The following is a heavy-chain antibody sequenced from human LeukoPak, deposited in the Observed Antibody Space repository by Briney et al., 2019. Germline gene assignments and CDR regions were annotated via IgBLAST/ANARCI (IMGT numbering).Heavy chain of an antibody. D-gene: IGHD3-22*01. CDR2: ISSSGSTI. CDR1: GFTFSSYE. Sequence: PGGSLRLSCAASGFTFSSYEMNWVRQAPGKGLEWVSYISSSGSTIYYADSVKGRFTISRDNAKNSLYLQMNSLRAEDTAVYYCATNFVLDYYDSSGYYDWGQGTLVTVSS. J-gene: IGHJ4*02. V-gene: IGHV3-48*03. CDR3: ATNFVLDYYDSSGYYD.